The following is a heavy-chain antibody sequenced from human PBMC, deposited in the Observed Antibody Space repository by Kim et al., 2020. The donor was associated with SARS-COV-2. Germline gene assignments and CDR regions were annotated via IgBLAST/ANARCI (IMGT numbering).Heavy chain of an antibody. J-gene: IGHJ4*02. Sequence: YSLKLQGRFTIARDKSASTIYMELSSLRSEDTAVYYCAREGHSSGSLGFDFWGQGTLVTVSS. CDR3: AREGHSSGSLGFDF. V-gene: IGHV1-3*01. D-gene: IGHD3-22*01.